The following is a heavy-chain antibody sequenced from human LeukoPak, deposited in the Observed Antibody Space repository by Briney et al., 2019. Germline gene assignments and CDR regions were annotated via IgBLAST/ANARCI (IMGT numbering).Heavy chain of an antibody. Sequence: GASVKVSCKASGYTFTCYYMHWVRHAPGQGLELMGWITPNSGGTNYAQKFQGRVTMTRDTSISTAYMELSRLRSDDTAVYYCARDSIAAAGADYWGQGTLVTVSS. D-gene: IGHD6-13*01. J-gene: IGHJ4*02. CDR3: ARDSIAAAGADY. CDR2: ITPNSGGT. CDR1: GYTFTCYY. V-gene: IGHV1-2*02.